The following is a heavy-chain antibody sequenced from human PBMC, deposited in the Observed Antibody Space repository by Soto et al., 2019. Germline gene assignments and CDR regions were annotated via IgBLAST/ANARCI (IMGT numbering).Heavy chain of an antibody. CDR3: ARGEVTGTTSY. V-gene: IGHV6-1*01. D-gene: IGHD1-7*01. J-gene: IGHJ4*02. CDR1: VDSVCSNSAA. Sequence: SQSLSLTCGISVDSVCSNSAACNWIRQSPSRGLEWLGRTYYRSKWYNDYAVSVKSRITINPDTSKNQFSLQLNSVTPEDTAAYYCARGEVTGTTSYWGQGTLVTVS. CDR2: TYYRSKWYN.